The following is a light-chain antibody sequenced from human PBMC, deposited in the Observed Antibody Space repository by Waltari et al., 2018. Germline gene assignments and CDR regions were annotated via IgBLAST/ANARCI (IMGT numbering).Light chain of an antibody. V-gene: IGLV1-44*01. Sequence: QTLLTHPPSVSGTPGQTVSISCPGGNFNIRSNPVHWYQRLPGAAPKLLIFSNAQRPSGVPDRFSGAKSGNSASLTISGLRSEDEADYYCASWGDSLNGMVFGGGTKLTVL. CDR2: SNA. CDR1: NFNIRSNP. CDR3: ASWGDSLNGMV. J-gene: IGLJ2*01.